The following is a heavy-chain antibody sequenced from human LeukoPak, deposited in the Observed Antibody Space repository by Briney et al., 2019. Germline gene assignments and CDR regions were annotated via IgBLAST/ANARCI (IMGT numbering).Heavy chain of an antibody. V-gene: IGHV1-24*01. CDR1: GYTLTDFS. Sequence: ASLKVSCKVSGYTLTDFSMHWVRQAPGKGLEWMGGFNSEGDKPIYAPPFQGRVTVTEDTSTDAAYMELSSLSSEDTAVYYGATLDSYYDNSGRPLVPDWGQGTLVTVSS. CDR2: FNSEGDKP. D-gene: IGHD3-22*01. J-gene: IGHJ4*02. CDR3: ATLDSYYDNSGRPLVPD.